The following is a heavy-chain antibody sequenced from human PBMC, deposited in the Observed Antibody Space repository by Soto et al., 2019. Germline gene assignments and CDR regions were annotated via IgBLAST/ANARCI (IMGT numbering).Heavy chain of an antibody. V-gene: IGHV1-69*01. Sequence: QVQLVQSGAEVKKPGSSVKVSCKASGGTFSSYAISWVRQAPGQALKWMGGFNPIFETANYAQKFQGKVTITADESTNKAYMELSSLRSEHTAVYYCTRGITLIRGVSPPGYYYGMDGCGQGTTVAVSS. J-gene: IGHJ6*02. CDR1: GGTFSSYA. CDR3: TRGITLIRGVSPPGYYYGMDG. CDR2: FNPIFETA. D-gene: IGHD3-10*01.